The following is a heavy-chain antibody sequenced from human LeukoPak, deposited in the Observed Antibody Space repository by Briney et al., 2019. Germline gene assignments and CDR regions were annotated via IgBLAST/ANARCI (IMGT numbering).Heavy chain of an antibody. V-gene: IGHV4-39*01. Sequence: SETLSLTCTVSGDSISSSSYYWGWIRQPPGKGLEWIGSIYYSGSTYYNPSLKSRVTISVDTSKNQFSLELSSVTAADTAVYYCARHVRAVAGRFEYFHHWGQGTLVTVSS. D-gene: IGHD6-19*01. CDR2: IYYSGST. CDR3: ARHVRAVAGRFEYFHH. J-gene: IGHJ1*01. CDR1: GDSISSSSYY.